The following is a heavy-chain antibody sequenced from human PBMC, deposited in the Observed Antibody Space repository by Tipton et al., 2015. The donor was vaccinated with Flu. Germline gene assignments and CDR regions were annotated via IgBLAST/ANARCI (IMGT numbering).Heavy chain of an antibody. D-gene: IGHD6-6*01. CDR3: ARGSSSYYFDY. V-gene: IGHV4-59*01. CDR2: IYYSGST. CDR1: GGSISNYY. J-gene: IGHJ4*02. Sequence: LRLSCTVSGGSISNYYWSWIRQPPEKGLEWIRHIYYSGSTNYNPSLKSRVTISADTSKNQFSLNLNSVTAADTAMYYCARGSSSYYFDYWGQGTLVTVSS.